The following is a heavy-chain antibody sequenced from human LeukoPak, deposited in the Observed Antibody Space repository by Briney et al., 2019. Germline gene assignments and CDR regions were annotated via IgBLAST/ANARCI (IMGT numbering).Heavy chain of an antibody. CDR2: IRGSGDSTTT. D-gene: IGHD3-22*01. CDR3: ARGFSDISGNDAFDI. CDR1: GFTFSSYA. V-gene: IGHV3-23*01. J-gene: IGHJ3*02. Sequence: GGSLRLSCAASGFTFSSYAMSWVRQAPGKGLEWVSAIRGSGDSTTTYYADSVKGRFTISRDNSKNTLYLQMNSLRAGDTAVYYCARGFSDISGNDAFDIWGQGTKVTVSS.